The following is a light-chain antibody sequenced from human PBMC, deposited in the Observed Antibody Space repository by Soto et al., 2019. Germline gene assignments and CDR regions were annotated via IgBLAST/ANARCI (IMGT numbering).Light chain of an antibody. CDR3: RSYAGSSTL. CDR2: EGS. CDR1: SSDVGSYHL. Sequence: QSALTQPASVSGSPGQSITISCTGTSSDVGSYHLVSWYQQHPGKTPKLMIYEGSKRPSGVSNRFSGSKSGNTASLTISGLQAEDEADYCCRSYAGSSTLFGGGTKLTVL. J-gene: IGLJ2*01. V-gene: IGLV2-23*01.